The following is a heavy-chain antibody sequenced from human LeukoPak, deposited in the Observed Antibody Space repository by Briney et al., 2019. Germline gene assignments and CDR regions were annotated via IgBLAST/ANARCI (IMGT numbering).Heavy chain of an antibody. D-gene: IGHD3-10*01. CDR1: GFTFSSYE. Sequence: PGGSLRLSCAASGFTFSSYEMNWVRQAPGKGLEWVSYISSSGSTIYYADSVKGRFTISRDNSKNSLYLRMNSLRAEDTAMYYCARLSAMLRGPEPIYYFDYWGQGTLVTVSS. V-gene: IGHV3-48*03. CDR3: ARLSAMLRGPEPIYYFDY. CDR2: ISSSGSTI. J-gene: IGHJ4*01.